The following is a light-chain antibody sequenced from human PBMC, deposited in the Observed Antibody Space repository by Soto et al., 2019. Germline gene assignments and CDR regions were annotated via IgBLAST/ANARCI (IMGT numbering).Light chain of an antibody. J-gene: IGLJ1*01. CDR1: SSDVGGYNY. V-gene: IGLV2-14*03. Sequence: QSGLTQPASVSGSPGQSITISCTGTSSDVGGYNYVSWYPQHPGKAPKLMIYEVSNRPSGVSNRFSGSKSGNTASLTISGLQAEDEADYYCSSYTSSSTYVFCTGTKLTVL. CDR3: SSYTSSSTYV. CDR2: EVS.